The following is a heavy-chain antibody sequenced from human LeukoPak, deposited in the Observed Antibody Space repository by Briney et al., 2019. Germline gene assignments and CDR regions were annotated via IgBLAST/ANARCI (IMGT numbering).Heavy chain of an antibody. CDR2: ISGSGDNT. J-gene: IGHJ4*02. CDR1: GFTFSSYA. D-gene: IGHD3-10*01. V-gene: IGHV3-23*01. Sequence: GGSLRLSCAASGFTFSSYAMSWVRQAPGKGLEWVSGISGSGDNTYYADSVKGRFTISRDNSKNTLYVQVNSLGTEDTAAYYCAKEVLFYGSGSYYKAFDSWGQGTLVTVSS. CDR3: AKEVLFYGSGSYYKAFDS.